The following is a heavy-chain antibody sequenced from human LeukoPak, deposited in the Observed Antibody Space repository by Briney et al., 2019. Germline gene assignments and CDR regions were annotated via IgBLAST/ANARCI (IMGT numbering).Heavy chain of an antibody. V-gene: IGHV4-34*01. CDR1: GGSFSGYY. J-gene: IGHJ5*02. CDR3: ARERLGYSPSTKDWFDP. Sequence: SETLSLTCAVYGGSFSGYYWSWIRQPPGKGLEWIGEINHSGSTNYNPSLKSRVTISVDTSKNQFSLKLSSVTAADTAVYYCARERLGYSPSTKDWFDPWGQGTLVTVSS. D-gene: IGHD5-12*01. CDR2: INHSGST.